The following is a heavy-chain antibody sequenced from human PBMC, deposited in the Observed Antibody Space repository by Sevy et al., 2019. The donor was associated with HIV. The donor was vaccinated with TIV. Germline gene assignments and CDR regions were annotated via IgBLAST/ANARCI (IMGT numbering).Heavy chain of an antibody. CDR2: IYYSGST. CDR1: GGSISSGVYY. V-gene: IGHV4-30-4*01. D-gene: IGHD6-13*01. CDR3: ASYIAAAAPGWFDP. J-gene: IGHJ5*02. Sequence: SETLSLTCTVSGGSISSGVYYWSWIRQPPGKGLEWIGYIYYSGSTYYNPSLKSRVTISVDTSKNQFSLKLSSVTAADTAVYYCASYIAAAAPGWFDPWGQGTLVTVSS.